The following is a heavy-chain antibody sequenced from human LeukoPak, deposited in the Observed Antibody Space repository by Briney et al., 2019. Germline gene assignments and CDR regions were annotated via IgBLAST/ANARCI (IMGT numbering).Heavy chain of an antibody. J-gene: IGHJ3*02. D-gene: IGHD2-21*02. CDR3: ARYLRNCGGDCPTHDAFDI. CDR1: GGSISSYY. V-gene: IGHV4-4*07. CDR2: MYTSGST. Sequence: PSETLSLTCTVSGGSISSYYWSWIRQPAGKGLEWIGRMYTSGSTKQNPSLKSRVTISVDTSKNQFSLKLSSVTAADTAVYYCARYLRNCGGDCPTHDAFDIWGQGTMVTVSS.